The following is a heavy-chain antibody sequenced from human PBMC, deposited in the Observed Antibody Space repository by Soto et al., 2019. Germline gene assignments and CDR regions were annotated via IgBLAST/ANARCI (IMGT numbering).Heavy chain of an antibody. J-gene: IGHJ6*03. CDR3: SRTDSYNWNSQDYDYDVVV. CDR2: IYYNGTT. CDR1: SSQ. Sequence: SSQWSLDQQTKKKRLEWIGYIYYNGTTSYNPSLKSRVTISVDKSKNQFSLKLSSVTAADTAVYYCSRTDSYNWNSQDYDYDVVVWGKG. V-gene: IGHV4-61*05. D-gene: IGHD1-7*01.